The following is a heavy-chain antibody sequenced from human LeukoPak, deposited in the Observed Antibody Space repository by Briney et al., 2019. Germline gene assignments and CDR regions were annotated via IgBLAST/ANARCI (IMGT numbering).Heavy chain of an antibody. Sequence: GGSLRLSCAASGFTFSGSAMPWVRQASGKGLEWVGRIRSKANSYATAYAASVKGRFTISRDDSKNTAYLQMNSLKTEDTAVYYCTAYYDSSGYYGFDYWGQGTLVTVSS. CDR2: IRSKANSYAT. J-gene: IGHJ4*02. CDR1: GFTFSGSA. CDR3: TAYYDSSGYYGFDY. V-gene: IGHV3-73*01. D-gene: IGHD3-22*01.